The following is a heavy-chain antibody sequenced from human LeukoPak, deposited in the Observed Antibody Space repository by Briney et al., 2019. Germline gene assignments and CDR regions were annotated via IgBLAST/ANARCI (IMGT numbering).Heavy chain of an antibody. CDR3: ARDYYDSSGYLN. J-gene: IGHJ4*02. V-gene: IGHV1-69*04. Sequence: ASVKVSCKASGGTFSSYTISWVRQAPGQGLKWMGRIIPILGIANYAQKFQGRVTITADKSTSTAYMELSSLRSEDTAVYYCARDYYDSSGYLNWGQGTLVTVSS. CDR2: IIPILGIA. D-gene: IGHD3-22*01. CDR1: GGTFSSYT.